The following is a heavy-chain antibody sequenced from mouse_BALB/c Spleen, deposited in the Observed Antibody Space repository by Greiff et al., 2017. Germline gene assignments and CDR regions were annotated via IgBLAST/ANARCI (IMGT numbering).Heavy chain of an antibody. CDR1: EYEFPSHD. CDR2: INSDGGST. D-gene: IGHD2-3*01. CDR3: ARHSRAVDGYYEGAMDY. J-gene: IGHJ4*01. Sequence: EVKLVESGGGLVQPGESLKLSCESNEYEFPSHDMSWVRKTPEKRLELVAAINSDGGSTYYPDTMERRFIISRDNTKKTLYLQMSSLRSEDTALYYCARHSRAVDGYYEGAMDYWGQGTSVTVSS. V-gene: IGHV5-2*01.